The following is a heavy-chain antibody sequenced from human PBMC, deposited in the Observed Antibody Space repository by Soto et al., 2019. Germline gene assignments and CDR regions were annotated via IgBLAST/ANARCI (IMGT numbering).Heavy chain of an antibody. CDR2: ISCCVGST. CDR3: AKADGEQWLIPHLDN. V-gene: IGHV3-23*01. Sequence: GGSLRLSCVASGFNFKKFAMAWVRQAPGGGLEWVSGISCCVGSTSYADSVKGRFSTARDDSKNTLSLQMNGLRVEDTAQYFCAKADGEQWLIPHLDNWGQGTLVTVSS. D-gene: IGHD6-19*01. CDR1: GFNFKKFA. J-gene: IGHJ4*02.